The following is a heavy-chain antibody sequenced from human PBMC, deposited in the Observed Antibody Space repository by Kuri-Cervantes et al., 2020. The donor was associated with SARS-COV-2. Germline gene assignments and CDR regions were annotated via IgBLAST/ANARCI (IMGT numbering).Heavy chain of an antibody. V-gene: IGHV4-38-2*01. CDR1: GYSISSGYY. J-gene: IGHJ6*03. Sequence: SETLSLTCAVSGYSISSGYYWGWIRQPPGKGLEWIGSIYHSGSTYYNPSLKSRVTISVDTSKNQFSLKLSSVTAADTAVYYCARHYDILTYYYYYMDVWGKGTTVTISS. D-gene: IGHD3-9*01. CDR3: ARHYDILTYYYYYMDV. CDR2: IYHSGST.